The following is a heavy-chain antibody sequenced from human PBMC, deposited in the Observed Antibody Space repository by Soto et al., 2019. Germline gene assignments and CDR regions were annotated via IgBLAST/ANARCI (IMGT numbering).Heavy chain of an antibody. Sequence: GGSLRLSCAASGFTFSSYEMNWVRQAPGKGLEWVSYISSSGSTIYYADSVKGRFTISRDNAKNSLYLQMNSLRAEDTAVYYCARSKSSSSPTGNMDVWGKGTTVTVSS. D-gene: IGHD6-6*01. J-gene: IGHJ6*03. V-gene: IGHV3-48*03. CDR1: GFTFSSYE. CDR2: ISSSGSTI. CDR3: ARSKSSSSPTGNMDV.